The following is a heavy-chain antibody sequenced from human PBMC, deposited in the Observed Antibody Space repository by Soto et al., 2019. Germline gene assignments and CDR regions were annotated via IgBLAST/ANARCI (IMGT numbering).Heavy chain of an antibody. CDR3: AREGHYYDSSGYTVYFDY. V-gene: IGHV4-31*03. Sequence: PSETLSLTCTVSGGSISSGGYYWSWIRQHPGKGLEWIGYIYYSGSTYYNPSLKSRVTISVDTSKNQFSLKLSSVTAADTAVYYCAREGHYYDSSGYTVYFDYWGQGTLVTVSS. CDR2: IYYSGST. D-gene: IGHD3-22*01. J-gene: IGHJ4*02. CDR1: GGSISSGGYY.